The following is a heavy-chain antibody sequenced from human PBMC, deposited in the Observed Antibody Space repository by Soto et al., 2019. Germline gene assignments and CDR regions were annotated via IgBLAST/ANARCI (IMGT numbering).Heavy chain of an antibody. Sequence: SETLSLTCTVSGGSISSYYWSWIRQPPGKGLEWIGYIYYSGSTNYNPSLKSRVTISVDTSKNQCSLKLSSVTAADTAVYYCARGYCSGGNCYRFNFDNWGQGTLVTVS. D-gene: IGHD2-15*01. CDR3: ARGYCSGGNCYRFNFDN. J-gene: IGHJ4*02. V-gene: IGHV4-59*01. CDR2: IYYSGST. CDR1: GGSISSYY.